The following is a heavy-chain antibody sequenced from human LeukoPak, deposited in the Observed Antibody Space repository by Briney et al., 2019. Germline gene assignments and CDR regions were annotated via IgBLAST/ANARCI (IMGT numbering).Heavy chain of an antibody. CDR1: GFTFSDYS. D-gene: IGHD1-26*01. CDR3: ARESGSYPHTGLDY. CDR2: ISRRSRHV. Sequence: KPGGSLRLSCTASGFTFSDYSMNWVRQAPGKGLEWVSSISRRSRHVYYAGSVKGRFTISRDNAKNTLYLQMNSLRAEDTAVYYCARESGSYPHTGLDYWGQGTLVTVSS. J-gene: IGHJ4*02. V-gene: IGHV3-21*01.